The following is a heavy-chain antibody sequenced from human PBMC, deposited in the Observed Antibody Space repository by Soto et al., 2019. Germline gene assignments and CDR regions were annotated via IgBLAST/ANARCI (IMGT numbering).Heavy chain of an antibody. CDR3: ARGSLSGYYFEYFQH. CDR2: IFYSGST. CDR1: GGSISSGGYY. Sequence: SETLSLTCTVSGGSISSGGYYWSWIRQHPGKGLEWIGYIFYSGSTYYNPSLKRRVTISVDTSKNQLSLKLSSVTAADTAVYYCARGSLSGYYFEYFQHWGQGTLVTVSS. D-gene: IGHD3-22*01. V-gene: IGHV4-31*03. J-gene: IGHJ1*01.